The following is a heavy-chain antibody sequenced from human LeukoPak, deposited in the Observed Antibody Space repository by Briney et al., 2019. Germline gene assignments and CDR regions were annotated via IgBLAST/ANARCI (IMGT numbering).Heavy chain of an antibody. J-gene: IGHJ4*02. Sequence: PGGSLRLSCAASGFTFSDYWMHWVRQAPGKGLVWVSRISSDGSRVTYADSVKGRFTISRDNAKNTLYLQMNSLRAEDTAVYYCAKRIQSAMATGYWGQGTLVTVSS. CDR2: ISSDGSRV. V-gene: IGHV3-74*01. CDR1: GFTFSDYW. CDR3: AKRIQSAMATGY. D-gene: IGHD5-18*01.